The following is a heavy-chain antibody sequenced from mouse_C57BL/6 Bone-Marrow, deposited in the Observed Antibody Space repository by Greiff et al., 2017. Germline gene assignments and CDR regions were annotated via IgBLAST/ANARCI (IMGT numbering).Heavy chain of an antibody. CDR2: IYPRSGNT. CDR1: GYTFTSYG. CDR3: ASRHYYGSRNFDY. V-gene: IGHV1-81*01. D-gene: IGHD1-1*01. J-gene: IGHJ2*01. Sequence: LLESGAELARPGASVKLSCKASGYTFTSYGISWVKQRTGQGLEWIGEIYPRSGNTYYNEKFKGKATLTADKSSSTAYMELRSLTSEDSAVYFCASRHYYGSRNFDYWGQGTTLTVSS.